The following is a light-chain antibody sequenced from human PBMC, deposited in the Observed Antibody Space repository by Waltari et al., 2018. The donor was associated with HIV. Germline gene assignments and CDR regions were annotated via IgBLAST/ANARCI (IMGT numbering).Light chain of an antibody. V-gene: IGLV1-47*01. J-gene: IGLJ3*02. CDR1: SSNIGSNY. CDR2: RTN. Sequence: QSVVTQPPSASGTPGHRVTISCSGSSSNIGSNYVYWYQQLPGTAPKLHIYRTNQRPSGVPDRLSGSKSGTSAALAISGLRPEDEAVYYCAAWDDSLSGWVFGGVTKLTVL. CDR3: AAWDDSLSGWV.